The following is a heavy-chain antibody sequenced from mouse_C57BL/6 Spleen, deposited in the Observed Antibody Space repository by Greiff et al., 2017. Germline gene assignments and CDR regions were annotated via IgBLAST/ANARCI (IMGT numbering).Heavy chain of an antibody. CDR1: GYTFTDYY. CDR3: ARILYYYGSSSYFDY. Sequence: QVQLQQSGAELVRPGASVKLSCKASGYTFTDYYINWVKQRPGQGLEWIARIYPGSGNTYYNEKFKGKATLTAEKSSSTAYMQLSSLTSEDSAVYFCARILYYYGSSSYFDYWGQGTTLTVSS. V-gene: IGHV1-76*01. J-gene: IGHJ2*01. D-gene: IGHD1-1*01. CDR2: IYPGSGNT.